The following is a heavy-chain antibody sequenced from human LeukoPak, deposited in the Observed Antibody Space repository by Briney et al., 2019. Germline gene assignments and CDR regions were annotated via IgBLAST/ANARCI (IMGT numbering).Heavy chain of an antibody. CDR3: AREVPSPDFFYYLDS. CDR2: IYHSGST. J-gene: IGHJ4*02. Sequence: PSETLSLTCTVSGYSISSGYYWGWIRQPPGKGLEWIGSIYHSGSTYYNPSLKSRVTISVDTSKNQFSLKLSSVTAADTAVYYCAREVPSPDFFYYLDSWGQGILVTVSS. D-gene: IGHD2/OR15-2a*01. CDR1: GYSISSGYY. V-gene: IGHV4-38-2*02.